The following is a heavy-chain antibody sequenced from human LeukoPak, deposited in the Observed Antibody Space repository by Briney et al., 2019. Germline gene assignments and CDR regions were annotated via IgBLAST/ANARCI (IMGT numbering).Heavy chain of an antibody. D-gene: IGHD6-13*01. J-gene: IGHJ6*02. CDR2: ISAYDGGR. CDR1: GYSFTSYA. CDR3: ARDPLTSTWSPYYFTLDV. V-gene: IGHV1-18*01. Sequence: GASVKVSCKASGYSFTSYAYNWVRQAPGQGLEWMGWISAYDGGRKDAQDLQGRVTMTTDTSTRTAYMELKRLTSDDTAVYYCARDPLTSTWSPYYFTLDVWGQGTTVSVSS.